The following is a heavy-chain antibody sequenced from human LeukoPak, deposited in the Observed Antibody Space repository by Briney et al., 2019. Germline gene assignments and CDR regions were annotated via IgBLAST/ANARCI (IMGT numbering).Heavy chain of an antibody. D-gene: IGHD3-10*01. Sequence: GGSLRLSCAASGFTFSSYGMHWVRPAPCKGLVWVSRINIDGSNTDYADFVKDRFTISRENFKDILYLQMNSLEASDPVRVYCAGVLQGSRSYWPFDYWGQGTLVSVSS. CDR2: INIDGSNT. J-gene: IGHJ4*02. CDR1: GFTFSSYG. V-gene: IGHV3-74*01. CDR3: AGVLQGSRSYWPFDY.